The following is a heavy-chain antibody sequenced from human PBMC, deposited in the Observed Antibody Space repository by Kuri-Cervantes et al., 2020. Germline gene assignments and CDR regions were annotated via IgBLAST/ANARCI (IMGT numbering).Heavy chain of an antibody. D-gene: IGHD2-15*01. J-gene: IGHJ4*02. CDR3: ARDAAGGAHTDY. V-gene: IGHV3-23*01. Sequence: GESLKISCAASGFIFTNYAMHWVRQAPGKGLEWVSGITYTGGTTYYADSVKGRFTISRDNSKNTLYLQMNSLKAEDSAVYSCARDAAGGAHTDYWGQGTLVTVSS. CDR2: ITYTGGTT. CDR1: GFIFTNYA.